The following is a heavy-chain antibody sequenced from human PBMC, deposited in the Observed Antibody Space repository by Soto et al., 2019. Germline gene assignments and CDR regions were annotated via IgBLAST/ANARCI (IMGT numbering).Heavy chain of an antibody. CDR2: INHSGST. CDR3: ARAAFPKYYGSSGPPLFQH. J-gene: IGHJ1*01. V-gene: IGHV4-34*01. D-gene: IGHD3-22*01. Sequence: LETLSLTCTVSGDSISTDYWSWIRQSPGKGLEWIGEINHSGSTNYNPSLKSRVTISVDTSKNQFSLKLSSVTAADTAVYYCARAAFPKYYGSSGPPLFQHWGQGTLVTVS. CDR1: GDSISTDY.